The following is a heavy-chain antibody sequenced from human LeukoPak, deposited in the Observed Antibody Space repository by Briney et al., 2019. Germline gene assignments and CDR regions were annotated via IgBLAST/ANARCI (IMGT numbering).Heavy chain of an antibody. CDR1: GGSFSGYY. J-gene: IGHJ6*03. V-gene: IGHV4-34*01. CDR2: INHSGST. D-gene: IGHD3-3*01. Sequence: SETLSLTCAVYGGSFSGYYWSWIRQPPGKGLEWIGEINHSGSTNYNPSLKSRVTISVDTSKNQFSLKLSSVTAADTAVYYCARTYYDFWSGYPGVFYMDVWGKGTTVTVSS. CDR3: ARTYYDFWSGYPGVFYMDV.